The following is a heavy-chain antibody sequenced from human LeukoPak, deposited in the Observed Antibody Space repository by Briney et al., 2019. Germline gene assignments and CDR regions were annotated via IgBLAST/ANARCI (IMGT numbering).Heavy chain of an antibody. V-gene: IGHV3-23*01. D-gene: IGHD6-19*01. CDR2: IDYDGGSG. Sequence: GGSLRLSCTVSGFPLSSYEMSWIRQAPGKGLEWVSSIDYDGGSGHYADSVKGRFTISRDNSNNTLFLHLNSLRGEDTAVYYCTRNSGWYGLSWGQGTLVTVSS. J-gene: IGHJ1*01. CDR3: TRNSGWYGLS. CDR1: GFPLSSYE.